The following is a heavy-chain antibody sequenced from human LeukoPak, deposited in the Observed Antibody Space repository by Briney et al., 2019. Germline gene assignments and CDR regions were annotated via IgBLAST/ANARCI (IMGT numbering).Heavy chain of an antibody. Sequence: ASVKVSCKASGYTFTGYYMHWVRQAPGQGLEWMGWINPNSGGTKCAQKFQGRVTMTRDTSISTAYMEVSSLRSDDTAVYYCARGGYSSDWSNLDYWGQGTLVTVSS. CDR2: INPNSGGT. V-gene: IGHV1-2*02. J-gene: IGHJ4*02. D-gene: IGHD6-19*01. CDR3: ARGGYSSDWSNLDY. CDR1: GYTFTGYY.